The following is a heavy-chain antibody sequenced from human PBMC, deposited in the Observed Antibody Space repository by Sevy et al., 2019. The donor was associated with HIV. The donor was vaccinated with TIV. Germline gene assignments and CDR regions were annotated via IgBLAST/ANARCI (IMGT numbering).Heavy chain of an antibody. CDR2: IYPGDSDT. V-gene: IGHV5-51*01. J-gene: IGHJ6*02. D-gene: IGHD6-13*01. Sequence: GESLKISCKVSGYVFTNYWIGWVRQMSGKGLEWMGIIYPGDSDTKYSPSFQGQVTISADKSINTAFLLWSSLKASDTATYYCARATAGTAPHYSYYTMDIWGQGTTVTVSS. CDR1: GYVFTNYW. CDR3: ARATAGTAPHYSYYTMDI.